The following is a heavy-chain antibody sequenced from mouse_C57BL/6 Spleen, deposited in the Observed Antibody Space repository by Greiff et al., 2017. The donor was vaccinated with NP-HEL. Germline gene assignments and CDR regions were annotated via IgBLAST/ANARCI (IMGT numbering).Heavy chain of an antibody. D-gene: IGHD1-1*01. CDR2: IHPNSGST. V-gene: IGHV1-64*01. CDR3: ASWGLDYGSSYEAMDY. CDR1: GYTFTSYW. Sequence: QVQLKQPGAELVKPGASVKLSCKASGYTFTSYWMHWVKQRPGQGLEWIGMIHPNSGSTNYNEKFKSKATLTVDKSSSTAYMQLSSLTSEDSAVYYCASWGLDYGSSYEAMDYWGQGTSVTVSS. J-gene: IGHJ4*01.